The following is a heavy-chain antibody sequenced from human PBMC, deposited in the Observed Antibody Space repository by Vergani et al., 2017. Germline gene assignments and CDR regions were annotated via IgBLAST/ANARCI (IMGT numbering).Heavy chain of an antibody. CDR3: ARLEREKLVDY. Sequence: QVQLVESGGGVVQPGRSLRLSCAASGFTFSSYGMHWVRQAPGKGLEWVAVIWYDGSNKYYADSVKGRFTISRDNSKNTLYLQMNSLRAEDTAVYYCARLEREKLVDYWGQGTLVTVSS. D-gene: IGHD1-1*01. CDR1: GFTFSSYG. V-gene: IGHV3-33*01. CDR2: IWYDGSNK. J-gene: IGHJ4*02.